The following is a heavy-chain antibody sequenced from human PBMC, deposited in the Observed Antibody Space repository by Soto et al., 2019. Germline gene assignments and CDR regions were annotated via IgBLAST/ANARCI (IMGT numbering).Heavy chain of an antibody. CDR2: IYWDDDK. D-gene: IGHD3-3*01. CDR3: APRVLRSGFGLGTTTAIYFDF. V-gene: IGHV2-5*02. CDR1: GFSLTTSGVG. Sequence: QITLNESGPTVVRPTETLTLTCRFSGFSLTTSGVGVGWIRQSPGKAPEWLALIYWDDDKRYSASLKSRLTIPKDHPQDQGGLKVVHLGPTGTATLYRAPRVLRSGFGLGTTTAIYFDFWGQGTPVAVSS. J-gene: IGHJ4*02.